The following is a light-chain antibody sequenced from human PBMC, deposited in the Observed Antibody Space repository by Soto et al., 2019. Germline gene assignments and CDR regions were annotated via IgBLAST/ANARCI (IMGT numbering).Light chain of an antibody. CDR3: QQSYSSPQT. J-gene: IGKJ1*01. CDR1: QNINKY. Sequence: DIQMTQSPSSLSASVGDRVTITCRASQNINKYLNWYQQKPGKAPKLLIYVTFTLQSGVSSRFTGGGSGTEFTLTIDSLQPEDFATYYCQQSYSSPQTFGQGTRVEVK. V-gene: IGKV1-39*01. CDR2: VTF.